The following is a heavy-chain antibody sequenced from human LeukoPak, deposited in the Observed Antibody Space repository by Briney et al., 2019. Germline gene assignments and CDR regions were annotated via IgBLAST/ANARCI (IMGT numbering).Heavy chain of an antibody. J-gene: IGHJ4*02. CDR2: ISAYNGNT. V-gene: IGHV1-18*01. Sequence: ASVKVSCKASGYTFTSYGISWVRQAPGQGLKWMGWISAYNGNTNYAQKLQGRVTMTTDTSTSTAYMELRSLRSDDTAVYYCARLAQHRYYYDSSDYQYYFDFWGQGTLVTVSS. CDR3: ARLAQHRYYYDSSDYQYYFDF. CDR1: GYTFTSYG. D-gene: IGHD3-22*01.